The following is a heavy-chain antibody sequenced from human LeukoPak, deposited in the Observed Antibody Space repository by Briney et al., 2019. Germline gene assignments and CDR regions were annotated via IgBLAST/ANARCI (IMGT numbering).Heavy chain of an antibody. CDR1: GDSVSSNSVS. D-gene: IGHD6-6*01. Sequence: SQTLSLTCAISGDSVSSNSVSWNWIRQSPSRGLEWLGRTKYRSKWYNDYAVSVKGRITINPDTSKNQISLQLNSVTPEDTAVYYCARASSLAFDIWGQGTMVTVSS. V-gene: IGHV6-1*01. CDR2: TKYRSKWYN. J-gene: IGHJ3*02. CDR3: ARASSLAFDI.